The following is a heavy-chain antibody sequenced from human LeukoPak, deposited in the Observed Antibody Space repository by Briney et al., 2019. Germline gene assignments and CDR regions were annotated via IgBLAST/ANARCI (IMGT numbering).Heavy chain of an antibody. J-gene: IGHJ4*02. CDR3: ARDRGAVAGTWFDY. CDR2: INPNSGGT. V-gene: IGHV1-2*02. CDR1: GYTFTGYY. D-gene: IGHD6-19*01. Sequence: GASVEVSCKASGYTFTGYYMHWVRQAPGQGLEWMGWINPNSGGTNYAQKFQGRVTMTRDTSISTAYMELSRLRSDDTAVYYCARDRGAVAGTWFDYWGQGTLVTVSS.